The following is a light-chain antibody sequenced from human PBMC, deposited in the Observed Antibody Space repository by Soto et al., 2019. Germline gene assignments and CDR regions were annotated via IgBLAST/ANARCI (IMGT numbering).Light chain of an antibody. CDR1: SSDVGGYNY. CDR2: DVS. Sequence: QSALTQPASVSGSPGQSITISCTGTSSDVGGYNYVSWYQQHPGKAPKLMIYDVSNRPSGVSNRFSGSKSANTASLTISGLQAEDEAEYYCSSHTSSSTSYVFGTGTKLTV. CDR3: SSHTSSSTSYV. V-gene: IGLV2-14*01. J-gene: IGLJ1*01.